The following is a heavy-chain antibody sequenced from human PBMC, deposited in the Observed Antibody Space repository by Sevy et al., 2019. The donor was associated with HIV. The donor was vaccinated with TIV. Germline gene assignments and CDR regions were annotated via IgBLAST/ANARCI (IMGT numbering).Heavy chain of an antibody. CDR2: FDPEDGET. D-gene: IGHD3-22*01. CDR1: GYTLTKLS. Sequence: ASVKVSCKVSGYTLTKLSMHWVRQAPGKGLEWMGRFDPEDGETIYAQKFQGRVTMTEHTSTDTAYMELSSLRYEDTAVYYCASAREYYEDSSGYLDYWGQGTLVTVSS. V-gene: IGHV1-24*01. CDR3: ASAREYYEDSSGYLDY. J-gene: IGHJ4*02.